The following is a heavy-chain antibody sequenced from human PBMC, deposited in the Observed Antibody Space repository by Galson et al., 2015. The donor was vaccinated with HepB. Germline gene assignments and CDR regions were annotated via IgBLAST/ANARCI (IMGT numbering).Heavy chain of an antibody. D-gene: IGHD3-16*01. CDR3: VKGPGSAPLRNWFDP. V-gene: IGHV3-66*02. J-gene: IGHJ5*02. CDR2: IYSGGRA. CDR1: GFTVSFNY. Sequence: SLRLSCAASGFTVSFNYMRWVRQAPGKGLEWVSVIYSGGRAYYADSVKGRFTISRDNPKNTLYLQMSSLRAEDTAVYYCVKGPGSAPLRNWFDPWGQGTLVTVSS.